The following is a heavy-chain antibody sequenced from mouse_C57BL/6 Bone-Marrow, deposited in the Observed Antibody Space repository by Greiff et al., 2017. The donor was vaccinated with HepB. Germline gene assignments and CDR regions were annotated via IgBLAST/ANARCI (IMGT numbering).Heavy chain of an antibody. CDR2: IDPSDSYT. J-gene: IGHJ2*01. CDR3: ARSLGHYYYGSSRLDY. CDR1: GYTFTSYW. V-gene: IGHV1-69*01. D-gene: IGHD1-1*01. Sequence: VQLQQPGAELVMPGASVKLSCKASGYTFTSYWMHWVKQRPGQGLEWIGEIDPSDSYTNYNQKFKGKSTLTVDKSSSTASMQLSSLTSEDSAVYYCARSLGHYYYGSSRLDYWGQGTTLTVSS.